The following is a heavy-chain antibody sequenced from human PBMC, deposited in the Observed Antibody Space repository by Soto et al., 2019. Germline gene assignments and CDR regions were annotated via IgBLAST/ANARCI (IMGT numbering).Heavy chain of an antibody. CDR1: GGTFSSYA. CDR2: INTNTGNP. D-gene: IGHD6-13*01. Sequence: ASVKVSFKASGGTFSSYAISWVRQAPGQGLEWMGWINTNTGNPTYAQGFTGRFVFSLDTSVSTAYLQICSLKAEDTAVYYCATDEFGYLLPHGLGAAAGTVDYWGQGTLVTVSS. CDR3: ATDEFGYLLPHGLGAAAGTVDY. J-gene: IGHJ4*02. V-gene: IGHV7-4-1*01.